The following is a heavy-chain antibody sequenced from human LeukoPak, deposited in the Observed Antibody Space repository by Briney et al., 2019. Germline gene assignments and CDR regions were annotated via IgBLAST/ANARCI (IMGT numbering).Heavy chain of an antibody. CDR1: GFTFSSYG. V-gene: IGHV3-30*18. CDR2: ISYDGSNK. J-gene: IGHJ4*02. CDR3: AKDSSVYHYDSRNFDY. D-gene: IGHD3-22*01. Sequence: PGGSLRLSCAASGFTFSSYGMHWVRQAPGKGLEWVAVISYDGSNKYYADSVKGRFTISRDNSKNTLYLQMNRLRTEDTALYYCAKDSSVYHYDSRNFDYWGQGTLATVSP.